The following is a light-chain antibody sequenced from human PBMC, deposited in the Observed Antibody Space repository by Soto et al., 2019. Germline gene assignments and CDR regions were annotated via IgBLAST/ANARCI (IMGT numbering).Light chain of an antibody. CDR3: QQRSNWPPVT. V-gene: IGKV3-11*01. J-gene: IGKJ4*01. CDR1: QSINTF. Sequence: EIVLTQSPATLSLSPGERATVSCRASQSINTFLAWYQQKPGQAPRLLIYDTSNRATGIPARFSGSGSGTDFTLTISSLEPEDFAVYYCQQRSNWPPVTFGGGTKVEIK. CDR2: DTS.